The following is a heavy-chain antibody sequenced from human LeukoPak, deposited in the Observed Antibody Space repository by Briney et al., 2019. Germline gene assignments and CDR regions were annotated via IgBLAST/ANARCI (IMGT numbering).Heavy chain of an antibody. J-gene: IGHJ4*02. V-gene: IGHV3-48*03. CDR1: GFTSSSYE. D-gene: IGHD3-16*02. CDR3: ARDLLRLGELSSGEDY. CDR2: ISSSGSTI. Sequence: GGSLRLSCAASGFTSSSYEMNWVRQAPGKGLEWVSYISSSGSTIYYADSVKGRFTISRDNAKNSLYLQMNSLRAEDTAVYYCARDLLRLGELSSGEDYWGQGTLVTVSS.